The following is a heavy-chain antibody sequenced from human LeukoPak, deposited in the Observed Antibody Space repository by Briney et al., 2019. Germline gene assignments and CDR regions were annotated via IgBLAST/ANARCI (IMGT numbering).Heavy chain of an antibody. J-gene: IGHJ4*02. CDR3: AKLIDIVVVVAASDY. CDR1: GFTFSNYW. CDR2: IKQDGTEK. D-gene: IGHD2-15*01. V-gene: IGHV3-7*01. Sequence: GGSLRLSCAASGFTFSNYWMTWVRQAPGKGLEWVANIKQDGTEKYYVDSVKGRFTISRDNSKNTLYLQMNSLRAEDTAVYYCAKLIDIVVVVAASDYWGQGTLVTVSS.